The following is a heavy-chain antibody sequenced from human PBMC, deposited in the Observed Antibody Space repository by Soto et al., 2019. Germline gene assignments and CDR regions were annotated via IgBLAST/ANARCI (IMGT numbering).Heavy chain of an antibody. J-gene: IGHJ4*02. D-gene: IGHD3-10*01. Sequence: PSETLSLTCTVSGGSISSSSDYWGWIRQPPGKGLEWIGSIYYSGNTYYNPSLKSRVTISVDTTKNQFSLKLSSVTAADTAVYYCASQYYYRLGSYYTRPFDFWGQGTLVTVSS. V-gene: IGHV4-39*01. CDR3: ASQYYYRLGSYYTRPFDF. CDR2: IYYSGNT. CDR1: GGSISSSSDY.